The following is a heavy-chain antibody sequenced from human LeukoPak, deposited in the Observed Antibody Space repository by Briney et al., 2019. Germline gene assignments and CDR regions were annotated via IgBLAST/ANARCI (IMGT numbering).Heavy chain of an antibody. J-gene: IGHJ4*02. CDR3: ASRTNQRAIDY. CDR2: ITSGSGTI. CDR1: GLTFSSYS. D-gene: IGHD2-8*01. Sequence: PGGSLRLSCAASGLTFSSYSMNWVRQAPGKGLEWVSYITSGSGTIYYADSVKGRFTISRDNAKNSLYLQMNSLRAEDTAVYYCASRTNQRAIDYWGQGTLVTVSS. V-gene: IGHV3-48*01.